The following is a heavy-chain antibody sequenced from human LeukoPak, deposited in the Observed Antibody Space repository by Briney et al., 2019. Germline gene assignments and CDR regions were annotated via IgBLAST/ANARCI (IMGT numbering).Heavy chain of an antibody. Sequence: GGPLRLSCVASGFTFSSYAMSWVRQAPGKGLDWVSSISGSGASTYYADSVKGRLTISRDNSKNTLYLQMNSLRTEDTAVYYCARDMEVAAKVSDYWGQGTLVTVSS. CDR2: ISGSGAST. V-gene: IGHV3-23*01. D-gene: IGHD2-15*01. J-gene: IGHJ4*02. CDR1: GFTFSSYA. CDR3: ARDMEVAAKVSDY.